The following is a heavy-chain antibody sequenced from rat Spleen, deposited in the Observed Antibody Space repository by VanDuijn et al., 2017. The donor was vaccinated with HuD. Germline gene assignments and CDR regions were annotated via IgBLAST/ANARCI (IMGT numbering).Heavy chain of an antibody. CDR2: IWGNGNS. J-gene: IGHJ3*01. CDR3: TSGPSSVYYGWFAY. CDR1: GFSLSNYG. D-gene: IGHD1-6*01. Sequence: QVQLKESGPGLVQPSQNLSLTCTVSGFSLSNYGVIWVRQLPGKGLDWMGVIWGNGNSNYNSALKSRLSISRDTSKSQVFLKMNSLQTEDTAIYFCTSGPSSVYYGWFAYWGQGTLVTVSS. V-gene: IGHV2-13*01.